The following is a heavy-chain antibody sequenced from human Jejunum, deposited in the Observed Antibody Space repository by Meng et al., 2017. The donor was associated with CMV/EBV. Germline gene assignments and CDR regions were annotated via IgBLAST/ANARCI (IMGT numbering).Heavy chain of an antibody. Sequence: CATSGFSFKDYSRNWVRQAPGKGLEWIAYISTTGTRVDYAGSVKGRFTISRDHAKNSLSLQRHSLRVEDTATYFCAKVGSRYYFESWGQGLLVTVSS. CDR2: ISTTGTRV. CDR1: GFSFKDYS. CDR3: AKVGSRYYFES. J-gene: IGHJ4*02. V-gene: IGHV3-48*04. D-gene: IGHD3-10*01.